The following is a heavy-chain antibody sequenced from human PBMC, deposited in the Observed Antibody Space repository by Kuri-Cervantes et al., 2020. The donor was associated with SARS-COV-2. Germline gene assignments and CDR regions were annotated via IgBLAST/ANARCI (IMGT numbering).Heavy chain of an antibody. CDR1: GYTFTSYG. D-gene: IGHD4-11*01. J-gene: IGHJ4*02. Sequence: ASVKVSCKASGYTFTSYGISWVRQAPGQGLEWMGWISPYNGNTNYAQKLQGRVTMTTDTSTSTAYMELRSLRSDDTAVYYCAMGLEGIYSNYEPDYWGQGTLVTVSS. CDR3: AMGLEGIYSNYEPDY. V-gene: IGHV1-18*01. CDR2: ISPYNGNT.